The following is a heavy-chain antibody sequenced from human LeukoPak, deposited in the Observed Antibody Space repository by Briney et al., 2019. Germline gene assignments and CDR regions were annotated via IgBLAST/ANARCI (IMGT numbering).Heavy chain of an antibody. CDR2: INPNSGGT. V-gene: IGHV1-2*02. CDR1: GYTFTGYY. D-gene: IGHD6-13*01. Sequence: ASVKVSCEASGYTFTGYYMHWVRQAPGQGLEWMGWINPNSGGTNYAQKFQGSVTMTRDTSISTAYMELSRLRYDDTAVYYCARSKSAAAPEYFQYWGQGTLVTVSS. CDR3: ARSKSAAAPEYFQY. J-gene: IGHJ1*01.